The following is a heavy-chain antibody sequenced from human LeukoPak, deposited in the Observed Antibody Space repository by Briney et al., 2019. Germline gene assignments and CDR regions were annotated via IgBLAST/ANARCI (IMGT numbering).Heavy chain of an antibody. CDR1: GGSFSGYY. Sequence: PSETLSLTCAVYGGSFSGYYWSWIRQPPGKGLEWVGYIYYSGSTYYNPSLKSRVTISVDTSKNQFSLKLSSVTAADTAVYYCARDGAVAGNWFDPWGQGTLVTVSS. CDR2: IYYSGST. CDR3: ARDGAVAGNWFDP. V-gene: IGHV4-30-4*08. J-gene: IGHJ5*02. D-gene: IGHD6-19*01.